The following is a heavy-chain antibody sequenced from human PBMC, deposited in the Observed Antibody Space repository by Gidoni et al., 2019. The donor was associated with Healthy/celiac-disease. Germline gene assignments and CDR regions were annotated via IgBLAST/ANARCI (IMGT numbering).Heavy chain of an antibody. CDR3: ARDNSSGYYGMDV. D-gene: IGHD3-22*01. CDR1: GGLLRSGGYY. Sequence: QLHLQESGTGLGMPSQTLSPHCTVPGGLLRSGGYYWSWIRQPPGKGLEWIGYIYYSGSIYYNPSLKSRVTISVDTAKNQFSLKLSSVTAADTAVYYCARDNSSGYYGMDVWGQGTTVTVSS. CDR2: IYYSGSI. V-gene: IGHV4-31*03. J-gene: IGHJ6*02.